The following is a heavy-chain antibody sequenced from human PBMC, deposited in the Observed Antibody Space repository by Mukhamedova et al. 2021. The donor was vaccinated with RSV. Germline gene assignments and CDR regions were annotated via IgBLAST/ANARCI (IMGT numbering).Heavy chain of an antibody. V-gene: IGHV4-4*09. CDR1: MRSWY. D-gene: IGHD2-21*01. CDR3: ARISWWRYFDY. J-gene: IGHJ4*02. CDR2: IHTSGGT. Sequence: MRSWYWSWIRQTPGKGLEWIGCIHTSGGTEYNPSLKSRVTISLDMSNNQFSLKLTSVTAADTAIYYCARISWWRYFDYWGQGALV.